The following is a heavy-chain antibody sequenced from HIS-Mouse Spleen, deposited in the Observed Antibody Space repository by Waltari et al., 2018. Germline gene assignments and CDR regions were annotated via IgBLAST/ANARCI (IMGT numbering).Heavy chain of an antibody. D-gene: IGHD3-22*01. CDR1: GFTFSSYC. CDR2: INSDGSST. Sequence: EVQLVESGGGLVQPGGSLRLSCAASGFTFSSYCMPWVRQAPGKGLVWVSRINSDGSSTSYADSVKGRFTISRDNAKNTLYLQMNSLRAEDTAVYYCAREDYYDSSGYYLFDYWGQGTLVTVSS. J-gene: IGHJ4*02. V-gene: IGHV3-74*01. CDR3: AREDYYDSSGYYLFDY.